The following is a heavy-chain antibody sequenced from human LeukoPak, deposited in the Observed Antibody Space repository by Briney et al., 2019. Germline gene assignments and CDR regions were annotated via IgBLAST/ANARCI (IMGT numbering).Heavy chain of an antibody. CDR2: MNPNRGNT. CDR3: ARGSHYCSSTSCYTSPGDYYYYGMDV. CDR1: GYTFTSYD. Sequence: ASVKVSCKASGYTFTSYDINWVRQATGQGLEWMGWMNPNRGNTGYAQKFQGRVTMTRNTSISTAYMELSSLRSEDTAVYYCARGSHYCSSTSCYTSPGDYYYYGMDVWGQGTTVTVSS. D-gene: IGHD2-2*02. J-gene: IGHJ6*02. V-gene: IGHV1-8*01.